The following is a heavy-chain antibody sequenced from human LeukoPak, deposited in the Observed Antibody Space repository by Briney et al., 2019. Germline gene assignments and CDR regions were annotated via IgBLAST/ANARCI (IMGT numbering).Heavy chain of an antibody. CDR3: ARDIGSGYSYGLYNWFDP. CDR1: GYTFTGYY. D-gene: IGHD5-18*01. J-gene: IGHJ5*02. CDR2: INPNTGGT. V-gene: IGHV1-2*02. Sequence: GASVKVCCKASGYTFTGYYMQWVRQAPGQGLEWMGWINPNTGGTNYAQKFQGRVTMTSDTSITTAYMELSRLRSDDTAVYYCARDIGSGYSYGLYNWFDPWGQGTLVTVSS.